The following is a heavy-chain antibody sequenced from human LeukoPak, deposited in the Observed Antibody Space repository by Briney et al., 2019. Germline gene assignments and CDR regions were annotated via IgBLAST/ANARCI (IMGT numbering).Heavy chain of an antibody. V-gene: IGHV3-23*01. J-gene: IGHJ3*02. Sequence: GGSLRLSCAASGFTFSSYGMSWVRQAPGKGLEWVSAISGSGGSTYYADSVKGRFTISRDNSKNTLYLQMNSLRAEDTAVYYCAKVRSDPDAFDIWGQGTMVTVSS. CDR3: AKVRSDPDAFDI. CDR1: GFTFSSYG. CDR2: ISGSGGST. D-gene: IGHD2-15*01.